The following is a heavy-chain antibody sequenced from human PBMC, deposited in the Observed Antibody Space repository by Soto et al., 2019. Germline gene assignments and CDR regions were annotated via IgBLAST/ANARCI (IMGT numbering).Heavy chain of an antibody. D-gene: IGHD3-22*01. CDR1: GGSFSGYY. J-gene: IGHJ6*02. Sequence: PSETLSLTCAVYGGSFSGYYWNWIRQSPGKGLDWIGEVSDGGSTNYNPSLKSRVTISLDTSKNQFSLKLSSVTAADAAVYYCARSPDSSGYYPRRYYYGMDVWGQGTTVTVSS. CDR3: ARSPDSSGYYPRRYYYGMDV. CDR2: VSDGGST. V-gene: IGHV4-34*01.